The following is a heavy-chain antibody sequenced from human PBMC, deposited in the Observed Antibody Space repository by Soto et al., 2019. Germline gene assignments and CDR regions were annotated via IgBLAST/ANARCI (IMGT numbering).Heavy chain of an antibody. CDR2: MNPNSGNT. Sequence: ASVKVSCKASGYTFTSYDINWVRLATGQGLEWMGWMNPNSGNTAYAQKFQGRVTMTRNTSISTAYMELSSLRSEDTAVYYCARGTQKHEEYYTTLIGPDMFRYWAQGTLVTVSS. D-gene: IGHD3-9*01. V-gene: IGHV1-8*01. CDR1: GYTFTSYD. J-gene: IGHJ4*02. CDR3: ARGTQKHEEYYTTLIGPDMFRY.